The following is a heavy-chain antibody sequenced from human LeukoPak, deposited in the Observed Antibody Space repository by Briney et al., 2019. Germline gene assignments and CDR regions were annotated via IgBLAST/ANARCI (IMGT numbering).Heavy chain of an antibody. CDR2: ISGSGGGT. J-gene: IGHJ3*02. D-gene: IGHD1-26*01. CDR3: ARELIVGATRDNDAFDI. V-gene: IGHV3-23*01. Sequence: GGSLRLSCAASGFTFSSYAMSWVRQAPGKGLEWVSAISGSGGGTYYADSVKGRFTISRDNSKNTLYLQMNSLRAEDTAVYYCARELIVGATRDNDAFDIWGQGTMVTVSS. CDR1: GFTFSSYA.